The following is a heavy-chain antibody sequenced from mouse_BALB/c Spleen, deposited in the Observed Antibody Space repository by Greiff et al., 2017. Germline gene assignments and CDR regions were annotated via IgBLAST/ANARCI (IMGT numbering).Heavy chain of an antibody. D-gene: IGHD2-1*01. Sequence: VQLQQSGAELMKPGASVKISCKATGYTFSSYWIEWVKQRPGHGLEWIGEILPGSGSTNYNEKFKGKATFTADTSSNTAYMQLSSLTSEDSAVYYCARSPHNYGSYFCWYFDVWGAGTTVTVSS. J-gene: IGHJ1*01. V-gene: IGHV1-9*01. CDR2: ILPGSGST. CDR3: ARSPHNYGSYFCWYFDV. CDR1: GYTFSSYW.